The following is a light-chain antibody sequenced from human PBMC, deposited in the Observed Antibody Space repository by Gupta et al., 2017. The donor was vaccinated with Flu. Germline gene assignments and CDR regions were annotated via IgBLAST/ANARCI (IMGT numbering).Light chain of an antibody. CDR1: SSDVGGYNY. Sequence: QSALTQPASVSGSPGQSITISCTGTSSDVGGYNYVSWYQQQPCKAPKLMIYEVSNRPSGVSNRFSGSKSGNTASLTISGLQAEDEADYYCSSYTSSSTRYYVFGTGTKVTVL. CDR3: SSYTSSSTRYYV. CDR2: EVS. V-gene: IGLV2-14*01. J-gene: IGLJ1*01.